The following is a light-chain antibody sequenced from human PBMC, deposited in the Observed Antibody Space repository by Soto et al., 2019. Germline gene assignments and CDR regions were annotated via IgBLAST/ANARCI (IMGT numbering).Light chain of an antibody. CDR1: QTIDTY. CDR3: QQSHGIPYT. Sequence: DIQMTQSPSSLSAPVGDRVTITCRAGQTIDTYLNWYKQEPGKAPKLLIFAASSLHSGVPSRFSGSGSGTEFTLTTSSLQPEDFATYFCQQSHGIPYTFGQGTKLEIK. J-gene: IGKJ2*01. V-gene: IGKV1-39*01. CDR2: AAS.